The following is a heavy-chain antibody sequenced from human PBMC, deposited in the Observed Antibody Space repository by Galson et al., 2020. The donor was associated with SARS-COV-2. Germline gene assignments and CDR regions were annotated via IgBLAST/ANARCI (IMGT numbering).Heavy chain of an antibody. Sequence: TGGSLRLSCAASGFTFSSYWMSWVRQAPGKGLEWVANIKQDGSEKYYVDSVKGRFTISRDNAKNSLYLQMNSLRAEDTAVYYCAREVYYYDSSGYQNRYYYYGMDVWGQGTTVTVSS. D-gene: IGHD3-22*01. CDR3: AREVYYYDSSGYQNRYYYYGMDV. CDR1: GFTFSSYW. J-gene: IGHJ6*02. CDR2: IKQDGSEK. V-gene: IGHV3-7*03.